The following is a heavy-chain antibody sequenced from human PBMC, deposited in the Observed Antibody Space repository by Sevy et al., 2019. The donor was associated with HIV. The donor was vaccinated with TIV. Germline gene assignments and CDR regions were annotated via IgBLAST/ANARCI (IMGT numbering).Heavy chain of an antibody. J-gene: IGHJ4*02. CDR2: IYYSGST. D-gene: IGHD5-12*01. Sequence: SETLSLTCTVSGGSISSYYWSWIRQPPGKGLEWIGYIYYSGSTNYNPSLKSRVTISVDTSKNQFSLKLSSVTAADTAVYYCARAQRGYSGYDYSLGYYFDYWGQGTLVTVSS. V-gene: IGHV4-59*01. CDR1: GGSISSYY. CDR3: ARAQRGYSGYDYSLGYYFDY.